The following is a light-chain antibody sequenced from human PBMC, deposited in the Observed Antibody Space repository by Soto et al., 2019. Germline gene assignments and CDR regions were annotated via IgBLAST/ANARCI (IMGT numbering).Light chain of an antibody. CDR2: AAS. V-gene: IGKV1-27*01. Sequence: DIQMTQSPSSLSASVGDRVTITCRASQDISNYLAWYQQKPGKVPKLLISAASTLQSGVPSRFTGSGSGADFSLSITSLQPEDGATYYCQEYDSAPCTFGRGTKVEIK. CDR1: QDISNY. CDR3: QEYDSAPCT. J-gene: IGKJ4*02.